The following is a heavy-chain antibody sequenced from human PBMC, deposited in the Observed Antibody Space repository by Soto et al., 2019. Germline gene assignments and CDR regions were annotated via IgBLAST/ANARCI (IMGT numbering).Heavy chain of an antibody. V-gene: IGHV4-34*01. CDR3: ARESHDILTGPPWVWYFDL. Sequence: QVQLQQWGAGPLRPLETLSLTCGVSGGSFSGYYWAWIRQSPGKGLEWIGELNDRRSINYNPSLKSRVSISVDTSKIHYSLNLRSVTAADTAVYYCARESHDILTGPPWVWYFDLWGRGTLVTVSS. CDR1: GGSFSGYY. CDR2: LNDRRSI. J-gene: IGHJ2*01. D-gene: IGHD3-9*01.